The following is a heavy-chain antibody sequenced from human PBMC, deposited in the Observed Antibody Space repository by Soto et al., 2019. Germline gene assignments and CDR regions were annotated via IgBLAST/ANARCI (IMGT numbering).Heavy chain of an antibody. D-gene: IGHD7-27*01. J-gene: IGHJ3*01. Sequence: VQLLESGGDLVQPGGSLRLSCVASGFIFNNYAMSWVRQAPGKGLEWVSTIGGTDGDSDGVPWYEDSVKGRFTISRDSYANTLFLNMENLRANDAALYYCVKRGRNWGAFDFWGQGTMVVVSS. CDR1: GFIFNNYA. CDR3: VKRGRNWGAFDF. V-gene: IGHV3-23*01. CDR2: IGGTDGDSDGVP.